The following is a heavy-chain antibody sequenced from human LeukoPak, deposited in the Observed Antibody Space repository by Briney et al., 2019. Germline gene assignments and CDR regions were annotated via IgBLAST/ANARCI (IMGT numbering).Heavy chain of an antibody. Sequence: PSETLSLTCTVSGGSISSYYWSWTRQPPGKGLEWIGFIYYSGTTNYNPSLKSRLTISVNTSKNQFSLKLSSVTAADTAVCYCARGGWYVFDYWGQGTLLTVSS. CDR2: IYYSGTT. D-gene: IGHD6-19*01. J-gene: IGHJ4*02. V-gene: IGHV4-59*01. CDR1: GGSISSYY. CDR3: ARGGWYVFDY.